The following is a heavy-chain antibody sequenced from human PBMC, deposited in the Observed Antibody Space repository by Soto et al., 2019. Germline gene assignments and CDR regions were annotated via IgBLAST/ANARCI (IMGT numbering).Heavy chain of an antibody. J-gene: IGHJ4*02. Sequence: GSGPTLVNPTQTLTLTCTFSGFSLSTSQLGVGWIRQPPGKALEWLAHVYWNDAKYYSLSLKTRLTITKDTSKNKVVLTMTNMDPVDTATYFCAHLTTPGYYFDYWGQGAPATASS. CDR1: GFSLSTSQLG. D-gene: IGHD4-4*01. CDR3: AHLTTPGYYFDY. V-gene: IGHV2-5*01. CDR2: VYWNDAK.